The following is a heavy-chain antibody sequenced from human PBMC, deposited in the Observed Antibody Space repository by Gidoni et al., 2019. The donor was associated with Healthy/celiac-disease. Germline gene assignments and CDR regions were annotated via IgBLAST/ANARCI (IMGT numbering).Heavy chain of an antibody. D-gene: IGHD1-26*01. J-gene: IGHJ5*02. V-gene: IGHV3-9*01. CDR3: AKDFGRAIVGAWQFDP. Sequence: EVQLVESGGGLVQPGRSLRLSCAASGFTFDDYAMHWVRQAPGKGLEWVSGISWNSGSIGYADSVKGRFTISRDNAKNSLYLQMNSLRAEDTALYYCAKDFGRAIVGAWQFDPWGQGTLVTVSS. CDR2: ISWNSGSI. CDR1: GFTFDDYA.